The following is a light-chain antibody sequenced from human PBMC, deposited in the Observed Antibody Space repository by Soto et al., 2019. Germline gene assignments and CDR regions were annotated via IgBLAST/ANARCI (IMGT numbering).Light chain of an antibody. CDR1: QSISSS. CDR3: QQYNNGPTYT. Sequence: EIVMTQSPATLSVSPGERATLSCRASQSISSSLAWYQQKTRQAPRLLLYGASTRATGIPARFSGSGSGTEVAHTISSLQSDDVAVYYCQQYNNGPTYTFGQGTKLEIK. V-gene: IGKV3-15*01. CDR2: GAS. J-gene: IGKJ2*01.